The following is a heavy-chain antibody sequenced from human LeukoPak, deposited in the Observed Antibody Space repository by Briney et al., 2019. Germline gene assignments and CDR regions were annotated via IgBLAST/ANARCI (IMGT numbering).Heavy chain of an antibody. CDR2: INHSGST. V-gene: IGHV4-34*01. D-gene: IGHD4-17*01. Sequence: SETLSLTCAVYGGSFSGYYWSWIRQPPGKGLEWIGEINHSGSTNYNPSLKSRVTISVDTSKNQFSLKLSSVTAADTAVYYCARFVTVTSKFDYWGQGTLVTVSS. CDR3: ARFVTVTSKFDY. CDR1: GGSFSGYY. J-gene: IGHJ4*02.